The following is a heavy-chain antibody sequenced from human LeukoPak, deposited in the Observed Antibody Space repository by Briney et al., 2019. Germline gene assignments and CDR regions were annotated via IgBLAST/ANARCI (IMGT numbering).Heavy chain of an antibody. Sequence: GGSLRLSCASSAFNFTAYWMHWVRQDPRQGLLWVARINSDGTTTNYADSVKGRFTISRDNAKNTLFLQMNSLRAEDTAVYFCAVSNGGYGPWGQGTTVTVSS. V-gene: IGHV3-74*01. J-gene: IGHJ6*02. D-gene: IGHD5-12*01. CDR3: AVSNGGYGP. CDR2: INSDGTTT. CDR1: AFNFTAYW.